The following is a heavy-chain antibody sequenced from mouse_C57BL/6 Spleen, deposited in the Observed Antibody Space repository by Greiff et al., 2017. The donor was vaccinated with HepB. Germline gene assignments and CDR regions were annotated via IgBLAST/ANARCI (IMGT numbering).Heavy chain of an antibody. D-gene: IGHD1-1*01. Sequence: EVQLHQSGPELVKPGASVKISCKASGYTFTDYYMNWVKQSHGKSLEWIGDINPNNGGTSYNQKFKGKATLTVDKSSSTAYMELRSLTSEDSAVYYCARREYYDSYYAMDYWGQGTSVTVSS. CDR1: GYTFTDYY. CDR3: ARREYYDSYYAMDY. J-gene: IGHJ4*01. V-gene: IGHV1-26*01. CDR2: INPNNGGT.